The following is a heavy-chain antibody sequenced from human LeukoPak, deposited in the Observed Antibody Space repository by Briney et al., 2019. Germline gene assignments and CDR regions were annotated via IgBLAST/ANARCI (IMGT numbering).Heavy chain of an antibody. J-gene: IGHJ4*02. CDR2: ISSVSTYI. D-gene: IGHD6-6*01. CDR3: ARDEYSSSPGYFDY. V-gene: IGHV3-21*01. CDR1: GFTFSTYS. Sequence: GGSLRLSCAASGFTFSTYSMNWVRQAPGKGLEWVSSISSVSTYIYYADSMKGGSTISRDNAKKSLYLQMNSLRAEDTAVYYCARDEYSSSPGYFDYWGQGTLVTVSS.